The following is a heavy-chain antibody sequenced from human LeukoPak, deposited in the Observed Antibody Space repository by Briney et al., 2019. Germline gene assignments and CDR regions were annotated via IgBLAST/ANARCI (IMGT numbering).Heavy chain of an antibody. CDR2: IWFDGSDK. CDR1: GFTFSTYA. V-gene: IGHV3-33*06. Sequence: GGSLRLSCAASGFTFSTYAIHWVRQAPGQGLEWVAVIWFDGSDKYYSDSVKGRFTISRDNSRNTLYLQMNSLRAEDTAVYYYAKDGGNHYQRFFDYWGQGTLVTVSS. J-gene: IGHJ4*02. CDR3: AKDGGNHYQRFFDY. D-gene: IGHD1-14*01.